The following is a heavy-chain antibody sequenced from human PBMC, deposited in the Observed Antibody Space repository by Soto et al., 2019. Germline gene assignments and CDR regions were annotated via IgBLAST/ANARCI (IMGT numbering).Heavy chain of an antibody. CDR1: GGSISSYY. V-gene: IGHV4-59*01. J-gene: IGHJ6*02. CDR2: IYYSGST. CDR3: AREGTTVDSYYYYGMDV. Sequence: QVQLQESGPGLVKPSETLSLTCTVSGGSISSYYWSWIRQPAGKGLEWIGYIYYSGSTNYNPSLKSRVTISVDTSKNQFSLKLSSVTAADTAVYYCAREGTTVDSYYYYGMDVWVQGTTVTVSS. D-gene: IGHD1-1*01.